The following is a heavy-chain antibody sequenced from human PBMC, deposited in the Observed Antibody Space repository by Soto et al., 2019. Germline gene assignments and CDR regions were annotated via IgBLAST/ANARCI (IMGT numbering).Heavy chain of an antibody. Sequence: QVQLQESGPGLVKPSQTLSLTCTVSGGSISSAGYYWSWIRQHPGKGLEWIGYIYYSGSTYYNPSLKSRVTXPXXXSXXQFSLKLSSVTAADTAVYYCARYGSGTYYPTTFDYWGQGTLVTVSS. V-gene: IGHV4-31*03. J-gene: IGHJ4*02. CDR2: IYYSGST. D-gene: IGHD3-10*01. CDR3: ARYGSGTYYPTTFDY. CDR1: GGSISSAGYY.